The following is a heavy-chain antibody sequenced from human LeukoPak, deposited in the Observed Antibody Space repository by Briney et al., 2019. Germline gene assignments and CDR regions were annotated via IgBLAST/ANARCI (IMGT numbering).Heavy chain of an antibody. J-gene: IGHJ6*02. CDR3: AKTSQGHPPYYCSMDV. Sequence: GGSLRLSCAASGFTFSSYAMIWVRQAPGKGLEWVSAIGGSGTSTLYADSVKGRFTIPRDNSKNTLYLQMNSLRAEDTAVYYCAKTSQGHPPYYCSMDVWGQGTTVTVSS. CDR2: IGGSGTST. CDR1: GFTFSSYA. V-gene: IGHV3-23*01.